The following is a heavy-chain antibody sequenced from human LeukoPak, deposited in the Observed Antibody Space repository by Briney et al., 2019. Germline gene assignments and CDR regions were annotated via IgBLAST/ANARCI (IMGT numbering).Heavy chain of an antibody. Sequence: SETLSLTCAVSGYSISSGYYWGWIRQPPGKGLEWIGSIYHSGSTYYNPSLKSRVTISVDTSKNQFSLKLSSVTAADTAVYYCARHDYSDLFHWYFDLWGRGTLVTVSS. D-gene: IGHD4-11*01. CDR1: GYSISSGYY. CDR2: IYHSGST. J-gene: IGHJ2*01. V-gene: IGHV4-38-2*01. CDR3: ARHDYSDLFHWYFDL.